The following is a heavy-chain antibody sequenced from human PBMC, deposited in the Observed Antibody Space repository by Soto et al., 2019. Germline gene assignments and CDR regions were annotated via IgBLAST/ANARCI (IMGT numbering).Heavy chain of an antibody. V-gene: IGHV1-69*12. CDR3: ARDRGVGYNSWFDP. J-gene: IGHJ5*02. CDR1: GGTFSSDA. Sequence: QVQLVQSGAEVKKPGSSVKVSCKASGGTFSSDAISWVRQAPGQGLEWMGGIIPIFGTANYAQKFQGRVTITADESTSTAYMELSSLRSENTAVYYCARDRGVGYNSWFDPWGQGTLVTVSS. CDR2: IIPIFGTA. D-gene: IGHD5-12*01.